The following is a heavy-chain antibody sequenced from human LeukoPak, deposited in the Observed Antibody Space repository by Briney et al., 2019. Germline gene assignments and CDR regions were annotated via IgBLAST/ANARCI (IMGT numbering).Heavy chain of an antibody. CDR3: ARARYCTNGVCRSGFDY. CDR2: IYYSGST. CDR1: GGSISSYY. J-gene: IGHJ4*02. V-gene: IGHV4-59*01. Sequence: PSETLSLTCTVSGGSISSYYWSWIRQPPGKGLERIGYIYYSGSTNYNPSLKSRVTISVDTSKNQFSLKLSSVTAADTAVYYCARARYCTNGVCRSGFDYWGQGTLVTVSS. D-gene: IGHD2-8*01.